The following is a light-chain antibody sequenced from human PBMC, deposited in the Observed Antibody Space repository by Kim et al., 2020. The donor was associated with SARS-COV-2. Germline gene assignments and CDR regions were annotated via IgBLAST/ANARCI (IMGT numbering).Light chain of an antibody. Sequence: VSQGQTASITCSGDKLGDKYACWYQQQPGQSPVLVIYQDSKRPSGIPERFSGSNSGNTATLTISGTQAMDEADYYCQAWDSSTVVFGGGTQLTVL. V-gene: IGLV3-1*01. J-gene: IGLJ2*01. CDR1: KLGDKY. CDR2: QDS. CDR3: QAWDSSTVV.